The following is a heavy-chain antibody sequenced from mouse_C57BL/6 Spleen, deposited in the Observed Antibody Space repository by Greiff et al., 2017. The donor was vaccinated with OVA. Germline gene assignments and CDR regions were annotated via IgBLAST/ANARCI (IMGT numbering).Heavy chain of an antibody. D-gene: IGHD2-5*01. V-gene: IGHV1-50*01. CDR3: ARSLHSNYGY. Sequence: QVQLQQPGAELVKPGASVKLSCKASGYTFTSYWMQWVKQRPGQGLEWIGEIDPSDSYTNYNHKFKGKATLTVDTSSSTAYMQLSSLTSEDAAVYYCARSLHSNYGYWGQGTTLTVSS. J-gene: IGHJ2*01. CDR1: GYTFTSYW. CDR2: IDPSDSYT.